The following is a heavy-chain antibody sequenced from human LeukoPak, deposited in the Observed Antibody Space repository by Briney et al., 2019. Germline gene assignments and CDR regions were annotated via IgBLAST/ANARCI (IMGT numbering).Heavy chain of an antibody. CDR1: GFTFSSYW. J-gene: IGHJ2*01. CDR3: ARDPGEYCSGGSCLWYFDL. CDR2: INSDGSST. Sequence: GGSLRLSCAASGFTFSSYWMHWVRQAPGKGLVWVSRINSDGSSTSYADSVKGRFTISRDNAKNTLYLQMNSLRAEDTAVYYCARDPGEYCSGGSCLWYFDLWGRGTLVTVSS. D-gene: IGHD2-15*01. V-gene: IGHV3-74*01.